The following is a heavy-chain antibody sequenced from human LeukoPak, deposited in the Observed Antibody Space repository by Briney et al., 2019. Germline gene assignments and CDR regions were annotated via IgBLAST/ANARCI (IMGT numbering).Heavy chain of an antibody. CDR2: IYPGDSNT. J-gene: IGHJ4*02. CDR1: EYSFTNYW. Sequence: GESLKISCKGSEYSFTNYWIGWVRQMPGKGLEWMGIIYPGDSNTRYSPSFQGQVTISADKSIRTAYLQWSSLKASDTAIYYCARRPYYDTSGYFLNWGQGTLVTVSS. CDR3: ARRPYYDTSGYFLN. D-gene: IGHD3-22*01. V-gene: IGHV5-51*01.